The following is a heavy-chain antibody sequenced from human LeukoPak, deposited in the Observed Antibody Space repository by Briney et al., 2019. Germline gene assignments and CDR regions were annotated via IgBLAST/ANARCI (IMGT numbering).Heavy chain of an antibody. J-gene: IGHJ1*01. V-gene: IGHV4-59*01. CDR2: IYYSGST. CDR3: ARALSGTYGLFQH. D-gene: IGHD1-26*01. Sequence: VKPSETLSLTCTVSGGSISNYYWSWIRQPPGNCLQWLGYIYYSGSTYYNPSLRSRVTISVDTSKNQYSLNLNSVTAADTAVYYCARALSGTYGLFQHWGQGTLVTVSS. CDR1: GGSISNYY.